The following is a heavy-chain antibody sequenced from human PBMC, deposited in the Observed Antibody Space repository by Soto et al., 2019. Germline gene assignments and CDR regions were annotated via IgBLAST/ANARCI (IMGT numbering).Heavy chain of an antibody. Sequence: ASVKVSCKASGYTFTSYSISWVRQAPGQGLEWMGWISAYNGNTNYAQKLQGRVTMTTDTSTSTAYMELRSLRSDDTAAYYCARAGSYDFWSGSTPWYYGMDVWGQGTTVTVSS. J-gene: IGHJ6*02. CDR1: GYTFTSYS. V-gene: IGHV1-18*04. CDR3: ARAGSYDFWSGSTPWYYGMDV. D-gene: IGHD3-3*01. CDR2: ISAYNGNT.